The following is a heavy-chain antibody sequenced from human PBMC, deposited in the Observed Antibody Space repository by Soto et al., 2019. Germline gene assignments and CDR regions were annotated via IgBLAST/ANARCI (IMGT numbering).Heavy chain of an antibody. CDR2: IKSKTDGGTT. Sequence: GGSLRLSCAASGFTFSNAWMSWVRQAPGKGLEWVGRIKSKTDGGTTDYAAPVKGRFTISRDDSKNTLYLQMNSLKTEDTAVYYSTTVAIAALYPAFDIWGQGTMVTVSS. V-gene: IGHV3-15*01. D-gene: IGHD6-13*01. CDR1: GFTFSNAW. J-gene: IGHJ3*02. CDR3: TTVAIAALYPAFDI.